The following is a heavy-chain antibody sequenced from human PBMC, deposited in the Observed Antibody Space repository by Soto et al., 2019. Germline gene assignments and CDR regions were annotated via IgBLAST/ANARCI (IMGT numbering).Heavy chain of an antibody. D-gene: IGHD6-6*01. CDR1: GGSISSSSYY. CDR3: ATTGIAARPGYYYYYYGMDV. Sequence: SETLSLTCTVSGGSISSSSYYWVWIRQPPGKGLEWIGSIYYSGSTYYNPSLKSRVTISVDTSKNQFSLKLSSVTAADTAVYYCATTGIAARPGYYYYYYGMDVWGQGTTVTVSS. J-gene: IGHJ6*02. CDR2: IYYSGST. V-gene: IGHV4-39*01.